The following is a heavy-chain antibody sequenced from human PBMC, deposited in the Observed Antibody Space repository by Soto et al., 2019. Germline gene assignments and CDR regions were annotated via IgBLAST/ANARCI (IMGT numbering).Heavy chain of an antibody. CDR3: EY. J-gene: IGHJ4*02. V-gene: IGHV3-23*01. Sequence: EVQLLESGGGLVQPGGSLRLSCAASGFTFNSHAMGWVRQAPGKGLYWVASISGTGDRTQYADSVKGRFTISRDNSKDTLYRQMNSLSAEDTAVYYFEYWGQGNLVTVSS. CDR2: ISGTGDRT. CDR1: GFTFNSHA.